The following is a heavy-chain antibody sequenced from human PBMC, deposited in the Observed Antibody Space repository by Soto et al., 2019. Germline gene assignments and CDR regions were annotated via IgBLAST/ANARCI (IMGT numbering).Heavy chain of an antibody. D-gene: IGHD6-13*01. Sequence: GGSLRLSXAASGFTFSACGMHWVRQAPGKGLEWVAVIWYDGSNQFYADSVEGRFTISRDNSKSTVYLQMNSLKAEDTAVYYCAKEGAAAAQEDYFDFWGQGTLVTVSS. CDR1: GFTFSACG. V-gene: IGHV3-33*06. CDR3: AKEGAAAAQEDYFDF. J-gene: IGHJ4*02. CDR2: IWYDGSNQ.